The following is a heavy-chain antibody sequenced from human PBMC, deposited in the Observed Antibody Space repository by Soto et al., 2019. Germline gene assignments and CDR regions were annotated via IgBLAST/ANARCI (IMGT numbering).Heavy chain of an antibody. D-gene: IGHD2-21*02. CDR3: ARQRTTVVTQAYFDH. J-gene: IGHJ4*02. CDR1: GESISSSSYY. CDR2: IYYSGRT. Sequence: PSETLSLTCIVSGESISSSSYYWGWIRQPPAKGLEWIGSIYYSGRTYYNPSFKSRVTISIDTSKNQFSLKLSSVTATDTAVYYCARQRTTVVTQAYFDHWCQGALVTVSS. V-gene: IGHV4-39*01.